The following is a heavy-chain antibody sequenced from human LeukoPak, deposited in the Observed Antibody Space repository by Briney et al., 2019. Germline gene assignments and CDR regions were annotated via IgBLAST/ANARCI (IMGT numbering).Heavy chain of an antibody. CDR1: GGSISSYY. Sequence: SETLSLTCTVSGGSISSYYWSWIRQPPGKGLEWIGYIYYSGSTNYNPSLKSRVTISVDTSKNQFSLKLSSVTAADTAVYYCARVADTSGYYYGLGYYFDYWGQGTLVTVSS. CDR3: ARVADTSGYYYGLGYYFDY. V-gene: IGHV4-59*01. J-gene: IGHJ4*02. D-gene: IGHD3-22*01. CDR2: IYYSGST.